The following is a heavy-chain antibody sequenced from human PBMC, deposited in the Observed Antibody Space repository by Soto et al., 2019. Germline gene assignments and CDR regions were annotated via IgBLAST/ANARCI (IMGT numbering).Heavy chain of an antibody. D-gene: IGHD2-15*01. CDR1: GFTFSDHY. CDR2: VRNKANSYTT. V-gene: IGHV3-72*01. J-gene: IGHJ4*02. CDR3: VRNLASGGTYYFDY. Sequence: GGSLRLSCAASGFTFSDHYMDWVRQAPGKGLEWIGRVRNKANSYTTEYAASVRGRFTVSRDDSKNSLYLQMNSLKTEDTAMYYCVRNLASGGTYYFDYWGQGTRVTVSS.